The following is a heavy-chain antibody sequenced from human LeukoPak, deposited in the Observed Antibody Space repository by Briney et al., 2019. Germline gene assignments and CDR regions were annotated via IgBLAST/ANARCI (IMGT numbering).Heavy chain of an antibody. Sequence: ASVKVSCKASGGTFSSYAISWVRQAPGQGLEWMGGIIPIFGTANYAQKFQGRVTITADESTSTAYMELSSLRSEDTAVYYCASMALYSSSWYEGNWFDPWAREPWSPSPQ. CDR2: IIPIFGTA. CDR1: GGTFSSYA. D-gene: IGHD6-13*01. J-gene: IGHJ5*02. V-gene: IGHV1-69*13. CDR3: ASMALYSSSWYEGNWFDP.